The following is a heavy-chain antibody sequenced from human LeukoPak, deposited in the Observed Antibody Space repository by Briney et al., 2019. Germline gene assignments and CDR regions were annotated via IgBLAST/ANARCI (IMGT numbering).Heavy chain of an antibody. Sequence: PGGSLRLSCAASGFTFSSYAMSWVRQAPGKGLEWVSAISGSGGSTYYADSVKGRFTISRDNSKNTLYLQMDSLRPEDTAVYYCANEAQGVSVRTQSPQFDYWGQGTLVTVSS. V-gene: IGHV3-23*01. CDR2: ISGSGGST. CDR3: ANEAQGVSVRTQSPQFDY. CDR1: GFTFSSYA. J-gene: IGHJ4*02. D-gene: IGHD2-8*01.